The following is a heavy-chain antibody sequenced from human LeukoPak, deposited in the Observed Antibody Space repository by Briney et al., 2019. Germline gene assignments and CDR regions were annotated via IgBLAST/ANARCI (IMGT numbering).Heavy chain of an antibody. CDR1: GYTLTELS. V-gene: IGHV1-24*01. Sequence: ASVKVSCKVSGYTLTELSMHWVRQAPGKGLEWMGGFDPEDGETIYAQKFQGRVTMTEDTSTDTAYMELSSLRSEDTAVYYCATGIPGIAVAGTPFDYWGQGTLVTVSS. CDR2: FDPEDGET. J-gene: IGHJ4*02. D-gene: IGHD6-19*01. CDR3: ATGIPGIAVAGTPFDY.